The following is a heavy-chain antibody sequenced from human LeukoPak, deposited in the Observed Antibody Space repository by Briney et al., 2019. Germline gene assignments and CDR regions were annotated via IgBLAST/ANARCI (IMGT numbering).Heavy chain of an antibody. CDR2: ISAGGGVT. J-gene: IGHJ3*02. CDR3: AKAGWYSAKTYATYDDAYDI. D-gene: IGHD1-26*01. Sequence: PGGSLRLSCAASGFTVSTNYTSWVRQAPGKGLEWVSAISAGGGVTYYADSVKGRFTISRDNSRKEVFLQMNSLRADDTAVYYCAKAGWYSAKTYATYDDAYDIWGQGTMVTVSS. V-gene: IGHV3-23*01. CDR1: GFTVSTNY.